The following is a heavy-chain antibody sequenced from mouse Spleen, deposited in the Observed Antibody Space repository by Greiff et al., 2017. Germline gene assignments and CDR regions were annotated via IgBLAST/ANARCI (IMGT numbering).Heavy chain of an antibody. CDR3: ARGLWLRPYYFDY. V-gene: IGHV3-6*01. J-gene: IGHJ2*01. CDR2: ISYDGSN. Sequence: EVKLQESGPGLVKPSQSLSLTCSVTGYSITSGYYWNWIRQFPGNKLEWMGYISYDGSNNYNPSLKNRISITRDTSKNQFFLKLNSVTTEDTATYYCARGLWLRPYYFDYWGQGTTLTVSS. CDR1: GYSITSGYY. D-gene: IGHD2-2*01.